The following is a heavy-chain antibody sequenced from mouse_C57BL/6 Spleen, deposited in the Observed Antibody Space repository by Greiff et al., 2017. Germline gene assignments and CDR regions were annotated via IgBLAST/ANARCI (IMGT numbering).Heavy chain of an antibody. CDR2: INYDGSST. CDR1: GFTFSDYY. V-gene: IGHV5-16*01. Sequence: EVMLVESEGGLVQPGSSMKLSCTASGFTFSDYYMAWVRQVPEKGLEWVANINYDGSSTYYLDSLKSRFIISRDNAKNILYLQMSSLKSEDTATYYCAREELGMDYWGQGTSVTVSS. J-gene: IGHJ4*01. CDR3: AREELGMDY. D-gene: IGHD4-1*01.